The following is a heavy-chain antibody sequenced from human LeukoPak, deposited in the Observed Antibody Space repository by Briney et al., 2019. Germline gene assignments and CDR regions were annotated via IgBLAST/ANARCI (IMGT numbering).Heavy chain of an antibody. CDR3: TTGAYDILTGYYHWYFDL. CDR1: GFTFTNAW. J-gene: IGHJ2*01. Sequence: GGSLRLSCAASGFTFTNAWMSWVRQAPGRGLEWVGRIKSKTDGGTTDYAAPVKGRFTISRDDSKNTLYLQMDSLKTEDTAVYYCTTGAYDILTGYYHWYFDLWGRGTLVTVS. D-gene: IGHD3-9*01. CDR2: IKSKTDGGTT. V-gene: IGHV3-15*01.